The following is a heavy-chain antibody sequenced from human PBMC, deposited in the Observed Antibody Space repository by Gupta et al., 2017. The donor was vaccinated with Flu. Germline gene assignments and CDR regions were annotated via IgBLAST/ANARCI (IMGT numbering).Heavy chain of an antibody. V-gene: IGHV3-11*01. Sequence: MTWIRQTPGKGLEWVSYIGASGSTIKYADSVRGRFTVSRDNAKKLLYLEMDSLKPEDTAVYYCARGLAEYHFWGQGTLVTVS. J-gene: IGHJ4*02. D-gene: IGHD2-2*01. CDR2: IGASGSTI. CDR3: ARGLAEYHF.